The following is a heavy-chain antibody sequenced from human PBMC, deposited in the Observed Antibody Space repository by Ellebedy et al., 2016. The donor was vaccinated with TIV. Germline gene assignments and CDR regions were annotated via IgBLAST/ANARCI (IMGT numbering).Heavy chain of an antibody. CDR2: IIPILGIA. Sequence: AASVNVSCKASGCTFSSYAISWLRQAPGQGLEWMGRIIPILGIANYAQKFQGRVTITRDTSASTAYMELSRLRSEDTAVYYCATMGHSSSWYYFHWGQGTLVTVSS. CDR3: ATMGHSSSWYYFH. J-gene: IGHJ4*02. CDR1: GCTFSSYA. V-gene: IGHV1-69*04. D-gene: IGHD6-13*01.